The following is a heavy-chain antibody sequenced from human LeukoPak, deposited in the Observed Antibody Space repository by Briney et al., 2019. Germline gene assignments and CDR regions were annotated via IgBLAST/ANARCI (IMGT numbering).Heavy chain of an antibody. J-gene: IGHJ4*02. Sequence: ASVKVSCKASGYTFTGYYMHWVRQAPGQGLEWMGWINPNSGGTNYAQKFQGRVTMTRDTSISTAYMELSRLRSDDTAVYYCARDRPYSSSWYAWFDYWGQGTLVTVSS. D-gene: IGHD6-13*01. CDR2: INPNSGGT. V-gene: IGHV1-2*02. CDR3: ARDRPYSSSWYAWFDY. CDR1: GYTFTGYY.